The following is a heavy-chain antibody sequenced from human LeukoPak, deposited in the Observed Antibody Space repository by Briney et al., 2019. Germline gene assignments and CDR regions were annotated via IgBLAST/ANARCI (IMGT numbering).Heavy chain of an antibody. CDR1: GGSLSSSSYY. Sequence: SETLSLTCTVSGGSLSSSSYYWGWVRQPPGKGLEWVGSIYYSGGTYYNPSLKSRVTISVDTSKNQFSLKLSSVTAADTAVYYCASLVVVPGSFDYWGQGTLVTVSS. CDR3: ASLVVVPGSFDY. CDR2: IYYSGGT. J-gene: IGHJ4*02. V-gene: IGHV4-39*01. D-gene: IGHD2-2*01.